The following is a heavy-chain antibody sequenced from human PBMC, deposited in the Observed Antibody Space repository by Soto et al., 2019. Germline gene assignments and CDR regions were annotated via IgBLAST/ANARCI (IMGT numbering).Heavy chain of an antibody. CDR1: GGTFSSYT. D-gene: IGHD2-21*01. V-gene: IGHV1-69*06. Sequence: SVKVSCKASGGTFSSYTISWVRQAPGQGLEWMGGIIPMFGTTRYAQKFQGGVTITADKSTNTAYMELSSLRSGDTAVYYCARGGDGFNQAYKFYFDSWGQGTLVTVSS. J-gene: IGHJ4*02. CDR2: IIPMFGTT. CDR3: ARGGDGFNQAYKFYFDS.